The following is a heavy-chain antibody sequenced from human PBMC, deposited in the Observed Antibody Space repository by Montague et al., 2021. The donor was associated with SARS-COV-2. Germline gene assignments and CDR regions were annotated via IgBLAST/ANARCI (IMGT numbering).Heavy chain of an antibody. CDR3: ARHWITMIVVVIKGGWFDP. CDR2: INHSGST. D-gene: IGHD3-22*01. V-gene: IGHV4-34*01. CDR1: GGSFSGYY. Sequence: SETLSLTCAVYGGSFSGYYWSWIRQPPGKGLEWIGEINHSGSTNYNPSLKSRVTISVDTSKNQFSLELSSVTAADTAVYYCARHWITMIVVVIKGGWFDPWGQGTLVTVSS. J-gene: IGHJ5*02.